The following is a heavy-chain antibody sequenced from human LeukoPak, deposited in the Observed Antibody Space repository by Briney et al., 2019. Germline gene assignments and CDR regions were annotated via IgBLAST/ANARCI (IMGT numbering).Heavy chain of an antibody. V-gene: IGHV3-48*01. D-gene: IGHD1-26*01. CDR2: ISSSSAII. CDR3: ARDLISGAYTFDY. CDR1: GFTFSSFS. J-gene: IGHJ4*02. Sequence: GGSLRLSCAASGFTFSSFSMNSVRQVPGKGLEWVSYISSSSAIINYADSVKGRFTISRDNAENTLSLQMNSLRREDTAVYYCARDLISGAYTFDYWGQGTLVTVSS.